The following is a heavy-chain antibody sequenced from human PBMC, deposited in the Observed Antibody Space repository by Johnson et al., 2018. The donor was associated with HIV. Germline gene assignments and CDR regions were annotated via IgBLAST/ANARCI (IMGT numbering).Heavy chain of an antibody. Sequence: VQLVESVGDLVQPGGSLRLSCIGSGFTFSHNWMSWVRQAPGKGPEWVANINHDVSAIHYVDSVKGRFTISRDNAKRSLFLQMNSLSVEDTAVYFCGSLGDGHQKGVVEIWGHGTMVTVSS. CDR3: GSLGDGHQKGVVEI. J-gene: IGHJ3*02. V-gene: IGHV3-7*01. D-gene: IGHD3-16*01. CDR1: GFTFSHNW. CDR2: INHDVSAI.